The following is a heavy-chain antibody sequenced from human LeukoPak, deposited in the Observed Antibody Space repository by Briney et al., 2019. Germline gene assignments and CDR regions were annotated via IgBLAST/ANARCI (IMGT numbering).Heavy chain of an antibody. Sequence: GGSLRLSCAASGFTFSSYGMSWVRQAPGKGLEWVSAISGSGGSTYYADSVKGRFTISRDNSKNTLYLQMNSLRAEDTAVYYCAKGAALNYYDSSGYSFDIWGQGTMVTVSS. CDR3: AKGAALNYYDSSGYSFDI. CDR2: ISGSGGST. CDR1: GFTFSSYG. V-gene: IGHV3-23*01. J-gene: IGHJ3*02. D-gene: IGHD3-22*01.